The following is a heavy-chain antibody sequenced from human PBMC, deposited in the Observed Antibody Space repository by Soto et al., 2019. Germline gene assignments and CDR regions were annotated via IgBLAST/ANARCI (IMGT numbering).Heavy chain of an antibody. V-gene: IGHV3-74*01. Sequence: EVQLVESGGGLVQPGGSLRLSCAASGFTFGNYWMHWVRQAPGKGLVWVAGINSDGSSTSYADSVKGRFTISRDNAKKMLILEMTRLRADDMDMYYCTKASSSGGGDFDSWGQGTLVTVSS. CDR1: GFTFGNYW. J-gene: IGHJ4*02. D-gene: IGHD3-10*01. CDR3: TKASSSGGGDFDS. CDR2: INSDGSST.